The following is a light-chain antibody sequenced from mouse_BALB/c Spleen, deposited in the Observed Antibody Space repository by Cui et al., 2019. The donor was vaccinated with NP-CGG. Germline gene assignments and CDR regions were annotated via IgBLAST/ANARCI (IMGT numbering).Light chain of an antibody. J-gene: IGLJ1*01. Sequence: ALFTQDSALTTSPSETVTLTCRSSTGAVTTTNYANWVQEKPDHLFTGLIGGTNNRAPGVPARFSGSLIGDKAALTITGAQTEDEAIYFCALWYSNHWVFGGGTKLTVL. V-gene: IGLV1*01. CDR2: GTN. CDR3: ALWYSNHWV. CDR1: TGAVTTTNY.